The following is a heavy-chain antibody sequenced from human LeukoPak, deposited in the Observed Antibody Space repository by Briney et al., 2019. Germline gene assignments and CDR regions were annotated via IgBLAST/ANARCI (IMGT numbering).Heavy chain of an antibody. J-gene: IGHJ4*02. D-gene: IGHD1-26*01. CDR3: ARAFGGSYSSTVDY. CDR1: GFTFSNYA. CDR2: MSYDGSHE. V-gene: IGHV3-30*04. Sequence: GGSLRLSCVVSGFTFSNYAMHWVRQAPGQVPGKGLEWVAVMSYDGSHEYYADSVKGRFTISRDNPKSTLYLQMNSLRPEDTAVYYCARAFGGSYSSTVDYWGQGTLVTVSS.